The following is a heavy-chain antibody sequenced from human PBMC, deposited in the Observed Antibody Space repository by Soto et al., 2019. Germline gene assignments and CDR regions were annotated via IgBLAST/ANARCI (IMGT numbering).Heavy chain of an antibody. CDR1: GCTFSSYT. CDR2: IIPILGIA. V-gene: IGHV1-69*02. Sequence: SVKVSCKASGCTFSSYTISWVRQAPGQGLEWMGRIIPILGIANYAQKFQGRVTITADKSTSTAYMELSSLRSEDTAVYYCARGPPLYSSGWFLYFQHWGQGTLVRVS. D-gene: IGHD6-19*01. J-gene: IGHJ1*01. CDR3: ARGPPLYSSGWFLYFQH.